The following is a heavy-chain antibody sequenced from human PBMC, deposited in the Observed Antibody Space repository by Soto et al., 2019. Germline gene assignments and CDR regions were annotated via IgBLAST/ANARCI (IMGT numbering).Heavy chain of an antibody. CDR2: IIPILGIA. Sequence: QVQLVQSGAEVKKPGSSVKVSCKASGGTFSSYTISWVRQAPGQGLERMGRIIPILGIANYAQKFQGRVTITADKSTSTAYMELSSLRSEDTAVYYCARVSVAAFDYWGQGTLVTVSS. CDR1: GGTFSSYT. CDR3: ARVSVAAFDY. V-gene: IGHV1-69*02. J-gene: IGHJ4*02. D-gene: IGHD6-19*01.